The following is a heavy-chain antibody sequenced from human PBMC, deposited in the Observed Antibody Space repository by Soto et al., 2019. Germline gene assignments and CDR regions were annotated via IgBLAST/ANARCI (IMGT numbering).Heavy chain of an antibody. CDR2: IYFDGSNK. D-gene: IGHD6-19*01. CDR3: VRDNWDTSGWYFDY. Sequence: QVQLVESGGGVVQPGRSLRLSCAASGFPFSPYGMHWVRQAPGKGLEWVALIYFDGSNKYYSDSVKGRFTISRDNSNNTLYLQMNSLRAEDTATYYCVRDNWDTSGWYFDYWGQGALVTVSS. V-gene: IGHV3-33*01. J-gene: IGHJ4*02. CDR1: GFPFSPYG.